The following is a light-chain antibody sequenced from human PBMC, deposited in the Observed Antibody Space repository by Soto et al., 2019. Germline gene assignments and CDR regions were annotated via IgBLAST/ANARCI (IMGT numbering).Light chain of an antibody. J-gene: IGKJ2*01. CDR3: QLYNSYVT. Sequence: DIQMTQSPSTLSASVGDRVTITCRASQSISIWLAWYQQKPGKAPNLLIYKASSLGSGVPSRFSGSGSGTELTPNISSRQPDDFAPYYCQLYNSYVTFWQGTKLESK. CDR1: QSISIW. CDR2: KAS. V-gene: IGKV1-5*03.